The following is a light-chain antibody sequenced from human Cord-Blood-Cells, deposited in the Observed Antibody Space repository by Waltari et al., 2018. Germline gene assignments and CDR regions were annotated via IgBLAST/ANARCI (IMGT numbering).Light chain of an antibody. V-gene: IGLV8-61*01. J-gene: IGLJ3*02. CDR3: VLYMGSGISV. CDR1: SFPASTCYY. CDR2: STN. Sequence: QTVVTQEPSFSVSPGGTVTLTCGFSSFPASTCYYPSWYQQTPGQAPRTLIYSTNTRSSGVPDRFSGSILGNKAALTITGAQADDESDYYCVLYMGSGISVFGGGTKLTVL.